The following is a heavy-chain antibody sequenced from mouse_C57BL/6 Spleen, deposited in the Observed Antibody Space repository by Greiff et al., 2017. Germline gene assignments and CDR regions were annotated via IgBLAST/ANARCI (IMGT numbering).Heavy chain of an antibody. CDR2: IYPGDGDT. CDR3: ARYTYYEQYYLDY. D-gene: IGHD2-10*01. J-gene: IGHJ2*01. Sequence: QVQLQQSGAELVKPGASVKISCKASGYAFSSYWMNWVKQRPGKGLEWIGQIYPGDGDTNYNGKFKGKATLTADKSSSTAYMQLSSLTSEVSAVYFCARYTYYEQYYLDYWGQGTTLTVSA. CDR1: GYAFSSYW. V-gene: IGHV1-80*01.